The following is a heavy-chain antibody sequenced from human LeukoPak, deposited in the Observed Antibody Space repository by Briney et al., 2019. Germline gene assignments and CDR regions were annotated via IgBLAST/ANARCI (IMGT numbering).Heavy chain of an antibody. Sequence: PSETLSLTCTVSGGSISSGSYYWSWIRQPPGKGLEWIGYIYYSGTTNYNPSLKSRVTISVDTSKNQFSLKLSSVTAADTAVYYCARQGFSSGSYWFDPWGQGTLVTVSS. J-gene: IGHJ5*02. CDR1: GGSISSGSYY. CDR2: IYYSGTT. CDR3: ARQGFSSGSYWFDP. V-gene: IGHV4-61*01. D-gene: IGHD6-19*01.